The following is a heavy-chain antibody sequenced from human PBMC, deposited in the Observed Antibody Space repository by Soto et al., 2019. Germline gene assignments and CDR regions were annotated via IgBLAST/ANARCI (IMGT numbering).Heavy chain of an antibody. V-gene: IGHV1-46*01. Sequence: WASVKVSCKASGYTFTSYYMHWVRQAPGQGLEWMGIINPSGGSTSYAQKFQGRVTMTRDTSTSTVYMELSSLRSEDTAVYYCARDLWEQWLGFHAFDIWGQGTMVTVSS. J-gene: IGHJ3*02. CDR3: ARDLWEQWLGFHAFDI. CDR1: GYTFTSYY. D-gene: IGHD6-19*01. CDR2: INPSGGST.